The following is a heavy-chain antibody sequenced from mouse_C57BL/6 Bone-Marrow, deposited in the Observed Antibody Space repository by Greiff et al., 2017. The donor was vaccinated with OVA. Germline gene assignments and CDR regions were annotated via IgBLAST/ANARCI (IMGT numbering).Heavy chain of an antibody. CDR1: GFSLTSYG. V-gene: IGHV2-6*01. Sequence: VNVVESGPGLVAPSQSLSITCTVSGFSLTSYGVDWVRQSPGKGLEWLGVIWGVGSTNYNSALKSRLSISKDNSKCQVFLKMNSLQTDDTAMYYCASYYYSNPFAYWGQGTLVTVSA. CDR2: IWGVGST. CDR3: ASYYYSNPFAY. J-gene: IGHJ3*01. D-gene: IGHD2-5*01.